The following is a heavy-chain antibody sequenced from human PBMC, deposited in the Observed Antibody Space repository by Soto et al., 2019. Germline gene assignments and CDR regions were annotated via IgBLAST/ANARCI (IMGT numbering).Heavy chain of an antibody. V-gene: IGHV4-39*01. CDR3: ARTAYGSGRTWFDP. Sequence: QLQLQESGPGLVKPSETLSLTCTISGDSISNSNYYWGWIRQPPGKGLEWIGSIYYSGSTYYNQSRKSRVTISVDTSRNQFSLKLTSVTAGDTAVYHCARTAYGSGRTWFDPWGQGTLVTVSS. J-gene: IGHJ5*02. D-gene: IGHD3-10*01. CDR2: IYYSGST. CDR1: GDSISNSNYY.